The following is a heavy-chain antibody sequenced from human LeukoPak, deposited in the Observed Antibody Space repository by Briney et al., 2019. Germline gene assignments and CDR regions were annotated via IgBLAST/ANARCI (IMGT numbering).Heavy chain of an antibody. J-gene: IGHJ6*02. CDR3: ARNHYYDILTGYVTYGMDV. D-gene: IGHD3-9*01. CDR2: INAGNGNT. CDR1: GYTFTSYA. V-gene: IGHV1-3*01. Sequence: ASVKVSCKASGYTFTSYAMHWVRQAPGQRLEWMGWINAGNGNTKYAQKLQGRVTMTTDTSTSTAYMELRSLRSDDTAVYYCARNHYYDILTGYVTYGMDVWGQGTTVTVSS.